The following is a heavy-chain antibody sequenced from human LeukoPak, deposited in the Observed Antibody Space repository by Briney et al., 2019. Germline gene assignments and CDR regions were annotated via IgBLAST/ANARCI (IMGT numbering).Heavy chain of an antibody. CDR3: GSGLSSLFSFGAALDYYMDV. D-gene: IGHD5-18*01. CDR1: GYTFTNHY. Sequence: GASVKVSCKASGYTFTNHYMHWVRQARGQGLEWMGWINPHSGDTNYAQKFQGRVIMTRDTSISTAYMELSSLRSDDTAMYYCGSGLSSLFSFGAALDYYMDVWGKGTPVTVSS. V-gene: IGHV1-2*02. J-gene: IGHJ6*03. CDR2: INPHSGDT.